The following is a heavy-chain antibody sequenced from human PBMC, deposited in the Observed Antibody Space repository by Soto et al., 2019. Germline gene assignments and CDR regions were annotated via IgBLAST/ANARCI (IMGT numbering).Heavy chain of an antibody. D-gene: IGHD2-8*02. CDR2: VNHSGST. CDR3: ARDKITGLFDY. J-gene: IGHJ4*02. Sequence: SETLSLTCGVYGGSFSGYYWSWTRQPPGKGLEWIGEVNHSGSTNYNPSLKSRVTISVDTSKNQFSLKLTSVTAADTAVYYCARDKITGLFDYWGQGTLVTVS. V-gene: IGHV4-34*01. CDR1: GGSFSGYY.